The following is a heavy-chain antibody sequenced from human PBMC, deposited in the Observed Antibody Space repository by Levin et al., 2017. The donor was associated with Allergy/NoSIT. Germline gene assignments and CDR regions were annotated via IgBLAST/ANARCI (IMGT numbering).Heavy chain of an antibody. CDR1: GGSISSSSYY. Sequence: SETLSLTCTVSGGSISSSSYYWGWIRQPPGKGLEWIGSIYYSGSTYYNPSLKSRVTISVDTSKNQFSLKLSSVTAADTAVYYCASLPGYYYDSSEHAFDIWGQGTMVTVSS. D-gene: IGHD3-22*01. CDR2: IYYSGST. CDR3: ASLPGYYYDSSEHAFDI. V-gene: IGHV4-39*01. J-gene: IGHJ3*02.